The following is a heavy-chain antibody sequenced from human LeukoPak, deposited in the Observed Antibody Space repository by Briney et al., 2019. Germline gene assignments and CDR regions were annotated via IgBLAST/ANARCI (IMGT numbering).Heavy chain of an antibody. V-gene: IGHV3-21*01. CDR2: ISSSSSYI. Sequence: GGSLRLSCAASGFTFSFSSYSMNWVRQAPGKGLEWVSSISSSSSYIYYADSVKGRFTISRDNSKNTLYLQMNSLRAEDTAVYYCAKGGYCSSTSCLGPFDLWGRGTLVTVSS. J-gene: IGHJ2*01. CDR1: GFTFSFSSYS. D-gene: IGHD2-2*01. CDR3: AKGGYCSSTSCLGPFDL.